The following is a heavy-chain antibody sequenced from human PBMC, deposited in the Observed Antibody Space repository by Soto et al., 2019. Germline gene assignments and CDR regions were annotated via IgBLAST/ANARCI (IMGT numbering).Heavy chain of an antibody. CDR2: ISSSSGTI. Sequence: GGSLRLSCAASGFTFSSYSMNWVRQAPGKGLQWVSYISSSSGTIYYADSVKGRFTVSRDNAKNSLYLQMNSLRDEDTAMYCCTRDLDAGELLRFDYWGQGTLVTVSS. J-gene: IGHJ4*02. V-gene: IGHV3-48*02. CDR3: TRDLDAGELLRFDY. D-gene: IGHD1-7*01. CDR1: GFTFSSYS.